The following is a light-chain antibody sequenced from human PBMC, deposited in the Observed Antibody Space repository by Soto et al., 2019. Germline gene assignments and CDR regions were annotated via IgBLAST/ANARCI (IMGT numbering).Light chain of an antibody. J-gene: IGKJ2*02. CDR3: QQYHDWPPST. CDR2: GAS. CDR1: QSVDNS. Sequence: ETVMTQSPATLSVSPGERATLSCRASQSVDNSLAWYQHKPGQGPRLLIYGASTRATGIPARFSGSGSGTEFILTIGSLQSEDFAVYYCQQYHDWPPSTFGQGTKLEIK. V-gene: IGKV3-15*01.